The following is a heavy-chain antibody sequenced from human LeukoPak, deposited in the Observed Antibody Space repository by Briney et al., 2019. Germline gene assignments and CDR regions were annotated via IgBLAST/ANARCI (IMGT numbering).Heavy chain of an antibody. D-gene: IGHD6-13*01. CDR2: ISSNDSLT. CDR1: GFTFSSYA. Sequence: PGRSLRLSCAASGFTFSSYAMSWVRHAPGTGLERVSLISSNDSLTFYADSVKGRLTISRDNSKNTVYLQMNCPRDVDTAVYHCAKKRIAAAGKNDFDYWGQGTLVTASS. J-gene: IGHJ4*02. V-gene: IGHV3-23*01. CDR3: AKKRIAAAGKNDFDY.